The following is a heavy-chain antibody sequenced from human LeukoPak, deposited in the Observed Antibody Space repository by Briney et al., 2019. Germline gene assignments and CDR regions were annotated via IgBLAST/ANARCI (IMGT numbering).Heavy chain of an antibody. J-gene: IGHJ4*02. CDR3: AREGPGSYYYFDY. CDR2: ISYDGSNK. CDR1: GFTFSSYG. Sequence: PGGSLRLSCAASGFTFSSYGMHWVRQAPGKGLEWVAVISYDGSNKYYADSVKGRFTISRDNSKNTLYLQMNSLRAEDTAVYYCAREGPGSYYYFDYWGQGALVTVSS. D-gene: IGHD1-26*01. V-gene: IGHV3-30*03.